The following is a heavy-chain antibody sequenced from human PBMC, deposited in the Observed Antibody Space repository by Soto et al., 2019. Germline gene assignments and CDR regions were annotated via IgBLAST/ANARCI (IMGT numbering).Heavy chain of an antibody. CDR1: GFTFSSYA. J-gene: IGHJ5*02. CDR3: ARGATMVRGVLFYNWFDP. V-gene: IGHV3-30-3*01. Sequence: PGGSLRLSCAASGFTFSSYAMHWVRQAPGKGLEWVAVISYDGSNKYYADSVKGRFTISRDNSKNTLYLQMNSLRAEDTAVYYCARGATMVRGVLFYNWFDPWGQGTLVTVSS. CDR2: ISYDGSNK. D-gene: IGHD3-10*01.